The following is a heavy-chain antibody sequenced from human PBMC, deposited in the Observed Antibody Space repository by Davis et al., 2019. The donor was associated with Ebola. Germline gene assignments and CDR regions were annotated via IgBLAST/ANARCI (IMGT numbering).Heavy chain of an antibody. J-gene: IGHJ6*04. D-gene: IGHD6-6*01. CDR2: ISSSSSTI. CDR3: ARIGRKEMGGSSSRGYYYYGMDV. Sequence: GESLKISCAASGFTFSSYAMHWVRQAPGKGLEWVSYISSSSSTIYYADSVKGRFTISRDNAKNSLYLQMNSLRAEDTAVYYCARIGRKEMGGSSSRGYYYYGMDVWGKGTTVTVSS. V-gene: IGHV3-48*04. CDR1: GFTFSSYA.